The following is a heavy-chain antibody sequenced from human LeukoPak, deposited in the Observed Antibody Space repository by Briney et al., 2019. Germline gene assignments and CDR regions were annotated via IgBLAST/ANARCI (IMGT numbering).Heavy chain of an antibody. J-gene: IGHJ4*02. Sequence: GGSLRLSCAASGFTFRNYAMSWVRQAPGKGLEWVSVISGSGGSTFYADSVKGRFTISRDNSKNTLYLQMNSLRVEDTAVYFCAKDKAVAGTAFDYWGQGTLVTVSS. V-gene: IGHV3-23*01. CDR3: AKDKAVAGTAFDY. CDR1: GFTFRNYA. CDR2: ISGSGGST. D-gene: IGHD6-19*01.